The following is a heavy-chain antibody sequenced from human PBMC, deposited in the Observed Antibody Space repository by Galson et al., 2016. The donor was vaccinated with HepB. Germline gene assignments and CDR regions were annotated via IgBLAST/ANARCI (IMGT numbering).Heavy chain of an antibody. V-gene: IGHV4-31*03. Sequence: TLSLTCTVSGGSISSGGYYWSWVRQFPGKGLEWIGYIYYSGSTPYNPSLRGRVSISLNTSKKQFSLKMNSVTAADTAVYYCARDGVAATIHYFDSWGQGTLVTVSS. CDR2: IYYSGST. CDR1: GGSISSGGYY. CDR3: ARDGVAATIHYFDS. J-gene: IGHJ4*02. D-gene: IGHD5-12*01.